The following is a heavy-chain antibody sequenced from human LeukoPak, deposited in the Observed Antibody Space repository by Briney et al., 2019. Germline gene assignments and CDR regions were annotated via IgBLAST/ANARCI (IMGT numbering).Heavy chain of an antibody. V-gene: IGHV5-51*01. D-gene: IGHD3-10*01. Sequence: GESLKISCKGSGYSFTVYWIGWVRQMPGKGLESMGIIYPGDSDTRNSPSFEGQVTISADKSTRTAYLQWSGLKASDTAIYYCTRIDYSAGDDAFDIWGQGTMITVSS. J-gene: IGHJ3*02. CDR2: IYPGDSDT. CDR3: TRIDYSAGDDAFDI. CDR1: GYSFTVYW.